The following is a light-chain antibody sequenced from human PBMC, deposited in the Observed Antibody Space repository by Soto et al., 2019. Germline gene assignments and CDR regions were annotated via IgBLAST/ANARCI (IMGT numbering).Light chain of an antibody. CDR2: KAS. CDR3: QQYNSYSLT. J-gene: IGKJ1*01. CDR1: QGISSY. V-gene: IGKV1-5*03. Sequence: DIQLTQSPSFLSASVGDRVTITCRASQGISSYLAWYQQKPGKAHKLLIYKASSLESGVPSRFSGSGSGTEFTLTISSLQPDDFATYYCQQYNSYSLTFGQGTKVDI.